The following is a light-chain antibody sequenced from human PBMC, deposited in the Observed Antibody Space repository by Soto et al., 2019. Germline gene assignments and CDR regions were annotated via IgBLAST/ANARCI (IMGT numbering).Light chain of an antibody. CDR3: QQYENLPT. CDR1: QNINNY. CDR2: DAS. J-gene: IGKJ5*01. V-gene: IGKV1-33*01. Sequence: DIQMTQSPSSLSACGGDIVTITCQASQNINNYLNWYQQKPGRAPKLLIYDASNLEAGVPSRFRGSGSGTDFTFTISRLQPEDIATYYCQQYENLPTFGQGTRLEIK.